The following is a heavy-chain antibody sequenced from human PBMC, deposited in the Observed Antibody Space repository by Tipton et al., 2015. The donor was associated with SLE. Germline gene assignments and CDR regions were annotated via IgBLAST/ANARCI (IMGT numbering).Heavy chain of an antibody. J-gene: IGHJ5*02. CDR1: GFTFSSYS. CDR2: INSDGSST. CDR3: ARRWFDP. Sequence: SLRLSCAASGFTFSSYSMNWVRQAPGKGLEWVSRINSDGSSTSYADSVKGRFTISRDNAKNTLYLQMNSLRAEDTAVYYCARRWFDPWGQGTLVTVSS. V-gene: IGHV3-74*01.